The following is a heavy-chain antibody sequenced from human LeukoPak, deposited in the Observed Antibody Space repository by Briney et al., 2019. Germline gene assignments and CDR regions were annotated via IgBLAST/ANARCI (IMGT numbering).Heavy chain of an antibody. CDR1: GGSISNYY. V-gene: IGHV4-59*01. Sequence: SETLSLTCTVSGGSISNYYWSWIRQPPGKGLEWIGYIYYSGSTNYNPSLKSRVTISVDTSKNQFSLKLSSVTAADTAVYYCARVSGSYRYTHAFDIWGQGTMVTVSS. D-gene: IGHD3-16*02. CDR3: ARVSGSYRYTHAFDI. CDR2: IYYSGST. J-gene: IGHJ3*02.